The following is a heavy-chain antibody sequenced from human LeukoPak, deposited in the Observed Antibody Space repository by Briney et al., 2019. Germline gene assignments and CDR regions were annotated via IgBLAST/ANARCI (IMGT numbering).Heavy chain of an antibody. CDR3: ARCLYGSGSSMGY. V-gene: IGHV3-33*01. D-gene: IGHD3-10*01. CDR2: IWYDGSNK. CDR1: GFTFSSYG. J-gene: IGHJ4*02. Sequence: SGGSLRLSCAASGFTFSSYGMHWVRQAPGKGLEWVAVIWYDGSNKYYADSVKGRFTISRDNSKNTLYLQMNSLRAEDTAVYYCARCLYGSGSSMGYWGQGTLVTVSS.